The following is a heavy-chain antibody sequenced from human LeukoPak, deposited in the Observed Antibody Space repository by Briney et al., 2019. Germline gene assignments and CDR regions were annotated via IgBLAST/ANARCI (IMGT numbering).Heavy chain of an antibody. CDR3: ARVSSWLQMSYYFDY. CDR1: GGSISSATYY. CDR2: IYTSGST. J-gene: IGHJ4*02. D-gene: IGHD5-24*01. Sequence: PSETLSLTCTVSGGSISSATYYWNWIRQPAGKGLEWIGRIYTSGSTNYNPSLKSRVTISVDTSKNQFSLKLTSVTAADTAVYYCARVSSWLQMSYYFDYWGQGTLVTVSS. V-gene: IGHV4-61*02.